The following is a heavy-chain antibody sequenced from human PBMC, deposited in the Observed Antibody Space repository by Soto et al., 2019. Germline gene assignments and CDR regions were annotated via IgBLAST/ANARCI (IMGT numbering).Heavy chain of an antibody. Sequence: GESLKISCKGSGYIFTNYWISWVRQMPGKGLEWMGIMYPGDSHTRYSPSFQGQVTMSADRSITTAYLQLSGLKASDTAMYFCARLLYNSGWHHFDYWGQGTLVTVYS. CDR2: MYPGDSHT. CDR1: GYIFTNYW. CDR3: ARLLYNSGWHHFDY. J-gene: IGHJ4*02. V-gene: IGHV5-51*01. D-gene: IGHD6-25*01.